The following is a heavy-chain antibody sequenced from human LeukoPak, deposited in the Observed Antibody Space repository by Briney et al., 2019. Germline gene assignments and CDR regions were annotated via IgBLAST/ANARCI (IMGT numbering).Heavy chain of an antibody. V-gene: IGHV1-18*01. J-gene: IGHJ4*02. CDR1: GYTFTSYG. D-gene: IGHD3-3*01. CDR3: ARDSIFGVVRGNFDY. CDR2: ISAYNGNA. Sequence: GASVKVSCKASGYTFTSYGISWVRQAPGQGLEWMGWISAYNGNANNAQKLQGRVTMTTYTSTSTAYMELRSLRSDDTAVYYCARDSIFGVVRGNFDYWGQGTLVTVSS.